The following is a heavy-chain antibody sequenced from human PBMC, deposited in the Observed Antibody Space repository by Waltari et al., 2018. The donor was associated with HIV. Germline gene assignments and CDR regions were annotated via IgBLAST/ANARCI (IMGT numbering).Heavy chain of an antibody. J-gene: IGHJ6*02. CDR2: IRFDGSNK. D-gene: IGHD6-19*01. CDR1: GFVFRTYG. V-gene: IGHV3-30*02. CDR3: AKQWKRPYYGMDV. Sequence: QVQLEESGGGVVQPGGSLRLSCYASGFVFRTYGMHWVRQAPGKGLEWVAFIRFDGSNKDYADSVKVRFTISRDNSKNILYLQINSLRAADTAVYYCAKQWKRPYYGMDVWGQGTTVTVSS.